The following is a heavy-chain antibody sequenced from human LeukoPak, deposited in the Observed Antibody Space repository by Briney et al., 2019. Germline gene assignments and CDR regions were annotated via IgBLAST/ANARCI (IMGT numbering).Heavy chain of an antibody. CDR1: GGSFSGYY. J-gene: IGHJ4*02. CDR3: ARPSPAAAKGRDY. V-gene: IGHV4-34*01. CDR2: INHSGST. Sequence: SETLSLTCAVYGGSFSGYYWSWIRQPPGKGLEWIGEINHSGSTNYNPSLKSRVTISVDTSKNQFSLKLSSVTAADTAVYYCARPSPAAAKGRDYWGQGTLVTVSS. D-gene: IGHD2-2*01.